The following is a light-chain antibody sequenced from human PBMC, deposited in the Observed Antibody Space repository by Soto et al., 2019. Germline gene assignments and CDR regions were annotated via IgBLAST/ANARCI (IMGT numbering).Light chain of an antibody. J-gene: IGLJ1*01. CDR3: CSYADTSTYV. Sequence: QSALTQPASVSGSPGQSITISCTGTSSDVGSYNLVSWYHQHPGIAPKLMIYEDSKRPSGVSNRFSGSKSGNTASLTISGLQAEDEADYYCCSYADTSTYVFGTGTKLTVL. CDR1: SSDVGSYNL. CDR2: EDS. V-gene: IGLV2-23*01.